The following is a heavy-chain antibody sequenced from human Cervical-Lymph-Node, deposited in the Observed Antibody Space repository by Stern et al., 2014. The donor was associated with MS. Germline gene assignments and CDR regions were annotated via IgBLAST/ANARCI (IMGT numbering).Heavy chain of an antibody. CDR1: GFTFSTYA. J-gene: IGHJ4*02. CDR3: AKDFKTRKSHYFDY. Sequence: VHLVESGGGVVQPGRSLRLSCAASGFTFSTYAMHWVRQAPGMGLEWVAIISYDGSIRSHADSVTGRLTISRDNSNSTLYLQLNSLRPEDTAVYFCAKDFKTRKSHYFDYWGQGTLVTVSS. CDR2: ISYDGSIR. V-gene: IGHV3-30*18.